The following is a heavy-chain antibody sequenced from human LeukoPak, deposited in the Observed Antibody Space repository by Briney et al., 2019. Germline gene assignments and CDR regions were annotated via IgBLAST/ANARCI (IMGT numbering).Heavy chain of an antibody. CDR2: ISDNAGGT. Sequence: LAGGSLRLSCAASGFTLSNYGMTWVRQAPGKGLEWVSSISDNAGGTFYADSVKGRFTISRDNSKNTLYLQMNSLRAEDTAVYYCAKDPNGDYIGAFDMWGQGTMVTVSS. CDR1: GFTLSNYG. CDR3: AKDPNGDYIGAFDM. D-gene: IGHD4-17*01. V-gene: IGHV3-23*01. J-gene: IGHJ3*02.